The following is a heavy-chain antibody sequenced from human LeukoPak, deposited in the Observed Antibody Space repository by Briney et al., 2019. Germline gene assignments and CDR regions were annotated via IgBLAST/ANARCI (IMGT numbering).Heavy chain of an antibody. CDR2: ISTSSSHI. V-gene: IGHV3-21*01. D-gene: IGHD1-1*01. CDR1: GFTYSASL. Sequence: GGSLRLAFRASGFTYSASLMTSGRQAPGKGLEWVSSISTSSSHIYYADSLKGRFTVSRDNAKNSLYLQMNNLRAEDTAVYYCAIDDYWNAKRSVLWCPGTLVTVSS. J-gene: IGHJ4*02. CDR3: AIDDYWNAKRSVL.